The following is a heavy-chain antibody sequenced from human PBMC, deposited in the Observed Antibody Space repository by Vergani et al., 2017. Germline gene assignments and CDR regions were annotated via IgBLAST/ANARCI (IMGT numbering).Heavy chain of an antibody. CDR1: GYTFSNYW. D-gene: IGHD2-15*01. CDR3: ARHRGWGLVVVAATPWYYYYGMDV. CDR2: ILPADSDT. Sequence: EVKLVQSGAEINKPGESLKISCKASGYTFSNYWIGWVRQMPGKGLEWIGIILPADSDTRYSPSFQGQVTISVDKSISTAYLQWSSLKASDTAMYYCARHRGWGLVVVAATPWYYYYGMDVWGQGTTVTVSS. V-gene: IGHV5-51*01. J-gene: IGHJ6*02.